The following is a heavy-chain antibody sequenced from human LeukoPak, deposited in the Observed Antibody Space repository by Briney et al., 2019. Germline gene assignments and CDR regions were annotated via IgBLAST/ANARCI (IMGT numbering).Heavy chain of an antibody. Sequence: SETLSLTCTVSGGSISSSSYYWGWIRQPPGKGLEWIGSIYYSGSTYYNPSLKSRVTISVDTSKNQFSLKLSSVTAADTAVYYCARQSQSGGLVGIVGATGHFDYWGQGTLVTVSS. CDR1: GGSISSSSYY. V-gene: IGHV4-39*01. CDR2: IYYSGST. CDR3: ARQSQSGGLVGIVGATGHFDY. J-gene: IGHJ4*02. D-gene: IGHD1-26*01.